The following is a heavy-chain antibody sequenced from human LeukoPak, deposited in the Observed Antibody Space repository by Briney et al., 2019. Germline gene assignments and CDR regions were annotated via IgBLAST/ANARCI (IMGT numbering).Heavy chain of an antibody. V-gene: IGHV1-2*02. J-gene: IGHJ3*02. Sequence: GATVKVSCKASVYTFTGYYMHWVRQAPGQGLEWMGWINPNSGGTNYAQKFQGRVTMTRDTSIITAYMELSRLRSDDTAVYYCARSATEYDILTGYSALDIWGQGTMVTVSS. CDR3: ARSATEYDILTGYSALDI. D-gene: IGHD3-9*01. CDR2: INPNSGGT. CDR1: VYTFTGYY.